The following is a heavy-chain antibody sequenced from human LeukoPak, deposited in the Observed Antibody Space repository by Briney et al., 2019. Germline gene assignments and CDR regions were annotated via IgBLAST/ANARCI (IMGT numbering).Heavy chain of an antibody. CDR3: ARVGNYGSGRFRWFDP. CDR1: GYTFTSYG. V-gene: IGHV1-18*01. Sequence: ASVKVSCKASGYTFTSYGISWVRQAPGQGLEWMGWISAYNGNTNYAQKLQGRVTMTTDTSTSTAYMELRSLRSEDTAVYYCARVGNYGSGRFRWFDPWGQGTLVTVSS. CDR2: ISAYNGNT. J-gene: IGHJ5*02. D-gene: IGHD3-10*01.